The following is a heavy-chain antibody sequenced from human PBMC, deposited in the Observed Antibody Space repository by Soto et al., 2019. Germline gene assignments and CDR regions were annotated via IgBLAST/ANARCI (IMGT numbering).Heavy chain of an antibody. CDR2: IIPISGTP. Sequence: QVQLVQSGAEVKKPGSSVKVSCKASGGTFNNYAISWVRQAPGQGLQWMGGIIPISGTPNYAQNCRERLTIAADESTSTVYMELNRLRSEHSAVYFCVLSMSGTMGVWGQGTTVTVSS. D-gene: IGHD6-6*01. J-gene: IGHJ6*02. CDR1: GGTFNNYA. CDR3: VLSMSGTMGV. V-gene: IGHV1-69*01.